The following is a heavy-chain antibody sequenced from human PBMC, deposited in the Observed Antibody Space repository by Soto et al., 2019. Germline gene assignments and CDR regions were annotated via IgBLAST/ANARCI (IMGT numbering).Heavy chain of an antibody. Sequence: QVQLVQSGAEMKEPGSSVKVSCKTSGGTFSSSAISWLRQAPGQGLEWMGGIIPLFRTPDYAQKFQGRVTIAADESTSIAYMELSSLRSEDTAVYYCARDNDRLQLGGNYHYILDVWGQGTTITVSS. CDR1: GGTFSSSA. D-gene: IGHD4-4*01. V-gene: IGHV1-69*12. CDR2: IIPLFRTP. CDR3: ARDNDRLQLGGNYHYILDV. J-gene: IGHJ6*02.